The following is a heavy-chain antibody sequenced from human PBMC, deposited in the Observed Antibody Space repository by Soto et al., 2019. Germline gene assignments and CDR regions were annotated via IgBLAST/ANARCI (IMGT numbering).Heavy chain of an antibody. CDR3: ARADELMIGYYKRVKQNFQH. D-gene: IGHD3-9*01. Sequence: PGGSLRLSCAASGFTFSSYSMNWVRQAPGKGLEWVSYISSSSSTIYYADSVKGRFTISRDNAKNSLYLQMNSLRDEDTAVYYCARADELMIGYYKRVKQNFQHWGQRTLVTVSA. J-gene: IGHJ1*01. V-gene: IGHV3-48*02. CDR1: GFTFSSYS. CDR2: ISSSSSTI.